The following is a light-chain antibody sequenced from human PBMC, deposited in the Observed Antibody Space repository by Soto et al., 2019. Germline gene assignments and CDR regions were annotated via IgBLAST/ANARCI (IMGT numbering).Light chain of an antibody. CDR1: QPVSDK. J-gene: IGKJ4*01. CDR2: GAS. V-gene: IGKV3-15*01. CDR3: HQYNTWPLT. Sequence: EFVMTQSPANLSVSPGVGATLSCWASQPVSDKLAWYQQKPGQAPRLLIYGASARALGIPDRFSGSGSGTEFTLAISSLQSEDFAIYYCHQYNTWPLTFGGGTKVDIK.